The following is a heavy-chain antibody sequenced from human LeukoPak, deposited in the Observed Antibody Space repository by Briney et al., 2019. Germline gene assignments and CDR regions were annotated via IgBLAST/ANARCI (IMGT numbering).Heavy chain of an antibody. D-gene: IGHD2-15*01. V-gene: IGHV3-11*06. J-gene: IGHJ4*02. CDR1: GFTFSDDY. CDR2: IGGSGSDT. CDR3: VRHTRTAAF. Sequence: GGSLRLSCAASGFTFSDDYMTWIRQVPGKGLESIAYIGGSGSDTNYADTVRGRFTISRDNARSSLFLQMNSLTAEDSAVYFCVRHTRTAAFWGQGALVTVSS.